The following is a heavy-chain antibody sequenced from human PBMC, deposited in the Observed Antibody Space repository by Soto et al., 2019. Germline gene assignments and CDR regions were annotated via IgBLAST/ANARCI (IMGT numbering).Heavy chain of an antibody. V-gene: IGHV3-23*01. J-gene: IGHJ4*02. Sequence: EVQLLESGGGLVQPGGSLRLSCAASGFTISSNAMYWVRQAPGKGLEWVSAISDRGDTTHYADSVKGRFTISRDTSKNTLYLQLNALRADDTAVYYCAKDKPGTTSFDYWGQGTLVLVSS. CDR2: ISDRGDTT. D-gene: IGHD1-1*01. CDR3: AKDKPGTTSFDY. CDR1: GFTISSNA.